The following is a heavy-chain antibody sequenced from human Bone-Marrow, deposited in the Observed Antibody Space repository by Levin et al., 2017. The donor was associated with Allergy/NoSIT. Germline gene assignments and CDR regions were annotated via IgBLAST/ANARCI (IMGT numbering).Heavy chain of an antibody. CDR2: ISYTGTT. V-gene: IGHV4-31*03. Sequence: SETLSLTCTVSGGSITSGGYCWSWLRHYPGKGLEWIGYISYTGTTNYNPSLKSRVTISIDTSKNQFSLKLSSVTAADTAVYYCARDRAIFGVVPGMDVWGQGTTVTVSS. J-gene: IGHJ6*02. CDR1: GGSITSGGYC. CDR3: ARDRAIFGVVPGMDV. D-gene: IGHD3-3*01.